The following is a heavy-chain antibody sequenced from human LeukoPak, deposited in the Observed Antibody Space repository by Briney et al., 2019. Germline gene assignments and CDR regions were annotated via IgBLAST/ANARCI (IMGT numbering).Heavy chain of an antibody. D-gene: IGHD1-26*01. CDR2: ISASYGST. CDR3: AKGGKWDVTPFDY. Sequence: GGSLRLSCVASGFTFSTYAMSWVRQAPGKGLEWVSCISASYGSTYYADSVKGRFTISRDNSKNTLYLQVNSLRAEDTAVYYCAKGGKWDVTPFDYWGQGTLVTVSS. CDR1: GFTFSTYA. V-gene: IGHV3-23*01. J-gene: IGHJ4*02.